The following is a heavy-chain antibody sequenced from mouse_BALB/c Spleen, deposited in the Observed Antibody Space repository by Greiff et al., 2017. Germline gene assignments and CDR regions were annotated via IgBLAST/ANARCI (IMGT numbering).Heavy chain of an antibody. CDR1: GFSLTSYG. CDR3: ARDGYEGYAMDY. V-gene: IGHV2-9*02. D-gene: IGHD2-14*01. J-gene: IGHJ4*01. Sequence: QVHVKQSGPGLVAPSQSLSITCTVSGFSLTSYGVHWVRQPPGKGLEWLGVIWAGGSTNYNSALMSRLSISKDNSKSQVFLKMNSLQTDDTAMYYCARDGYEGYAMDYWGQGTSVTVSS. CDR2: IWAGGST.